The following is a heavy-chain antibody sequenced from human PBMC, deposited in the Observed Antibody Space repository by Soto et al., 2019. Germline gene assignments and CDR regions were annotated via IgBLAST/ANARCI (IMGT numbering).Heavy chain of an antibody. CDR3: ARLRLRYHDAFDI. D-gene: IGHD3-9*01. CDR1: GFTFSYYY. V-gene: IGHV3-11*01. CDR2: ISSSGSTV. Sequence: GGSLRLSCAASGFTFSYYYMRWIRQAPGKGLEWVSYISSSGSTVYYADSVKGRFTISRDNAKNSLYLQMNSLRAEDTAVYYCARLRLRYHDAFDIWGQWTMVTDSS. J-gene: IGHJ3*02.